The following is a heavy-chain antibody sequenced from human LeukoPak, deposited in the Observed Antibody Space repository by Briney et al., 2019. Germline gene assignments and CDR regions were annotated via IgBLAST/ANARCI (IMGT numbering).Heavy chain of an antibody. CDR2: LKEDGREK. CDR3: AREEGRRVGAQYYYYGMDV. V-gene: IGHV3-7*01. J-gene: IGHJ6*02. Sequence: PGGSLRLSCATSGFTFSSSWMSWVRQAPGKGLECVANLKEDGREKYYVDSVKGRFTISRDNAKNSLYLQMNSLRVDDTAVYYYAREEGRRVGAQYYYYGMDVWGQGTTVTVSS. CDR1: GFTFSSSW. D-gene: IGHD3-10*01.